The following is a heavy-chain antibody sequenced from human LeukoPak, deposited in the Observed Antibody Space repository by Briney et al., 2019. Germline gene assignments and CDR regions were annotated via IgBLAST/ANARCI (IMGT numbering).Heavy chain of an antibody. V-gene: IGHV4-59*02. Sequence: PSETLSLTCVVSCASVSRSHWNWIRQLPGKGLEWIGCLSYTGKTDYNPSLTSRVTISLDTSKNQVSLKVRSVTAADTAIYYCSEGYFEPFDHWGQGTLVTVSS. CDR1: CASVSRSH. CDR2: LSYTGKT. J-gene: IGHJ4*02. D-gene: IGHD3-22*01. CDR3: SEGYFEPFDH.